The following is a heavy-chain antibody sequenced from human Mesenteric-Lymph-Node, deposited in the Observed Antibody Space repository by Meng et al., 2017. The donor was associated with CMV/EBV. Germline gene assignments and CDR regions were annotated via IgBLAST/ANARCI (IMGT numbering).Heavy chain of an antibody. CDR3: ARGLKYCSSTSCPWYFDY. CDR2: ISYDGSNK. D-gene: IGHD2-2*01. Sequence: GESLKISCAASGFTFSSYAMHWVRQAPGKGLEWVAVISYDGSNKYYADSVKGRFTTSRDNSKNTLYLQMNSLRAEDTAVYYCARGLKYCSSTSCPWYFDYWGQGTLVTVSS. J-gene: IGHJ4*02. V-gene: IGHV3-30-3*01. CDR1: GFTFSSYA.